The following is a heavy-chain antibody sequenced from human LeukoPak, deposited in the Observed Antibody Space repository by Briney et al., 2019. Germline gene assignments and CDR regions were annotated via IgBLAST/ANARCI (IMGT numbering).Heavy chain of an antibody. J-gene: IGHJ4*02. CDR3: VKDLYYDNSGYYSGAFDY. Sequence: PGGSLRLSCSASGFTFKKYAMHWVRQAPGKGLEYVSAINSNGGRTYYADSVKGRFTISRDNSKNTLFLQMSGLRVEDTAVYYCVKDLYYDNSGYYSGAFDYWGQGTLVTVSS. V-gene: IGHV3-64D*06. CDR1: GFTFKKYA. D-gene: IGHD3-22*01. CDR2: INSNGGRT.